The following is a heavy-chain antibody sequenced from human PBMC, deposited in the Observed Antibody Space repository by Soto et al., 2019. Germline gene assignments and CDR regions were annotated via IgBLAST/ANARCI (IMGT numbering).Heavy chain of an antibody. J-gene: IGHJ4*02. CDR3: ARDPGRDVLDY. CDR2: ISYDGSNK. D-gene: IGHD6-6*01. V-gene: IGHV3-30-3*01. Sequence: HPGGSLRLSCAASGFTFSSYAMHWVRQAPGKGLEWVAVISYDGSNKYYADSVKGRFTISRDNSKNTLYLQMNSLRAEDTAVYYCARDPGRDVLDYWGQGTLVTVSS. CDR1: GFTFSSYA.